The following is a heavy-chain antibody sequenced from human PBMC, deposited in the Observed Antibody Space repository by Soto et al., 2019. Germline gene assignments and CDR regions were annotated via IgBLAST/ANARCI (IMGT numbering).Heavy chain of an antibody. V-gene: IGHV5-10-1*01. J-gene: IGHJ4*02. CDR3: ARQIYDSDTGPNFQYYFDS. Sequence: GESLRISCKGSGYSFAGYWITWVRQKPGKGLEWMGRIDPSDSQTYYSPSFRGHVTISVTKSITTVFLQWSSLRASDTAMYYCARQIYDSDTGPNFQYYFDSWGQGTPVTVSS. D-gene: IGHD3-22*01. CDR1: GYSFAGYW. CDR2: IDPSDSQT.